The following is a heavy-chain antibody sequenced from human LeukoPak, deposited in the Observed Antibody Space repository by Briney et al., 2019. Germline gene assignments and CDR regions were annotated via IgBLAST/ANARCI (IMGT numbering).Heavy chain of an antibody. J-gene: IGHJ3*02. CDR2: ISWNSGSI. V-gene: IGHV3-9*01. CDR3: AKTHYGDYVDAFDI. Sequence: GGSLRLSCAASGFTFDDYAMHWVRQAPGKGLEWVLGISWNSGSIGYADSVKGRFTISRDNAKNSLYLQMNSLRAEDTALYYCAKTHYGDYVDAFDIWGQGTMVTVSS. D-gene: IGHD4-17*01. CDR1: GFTFDDYA.